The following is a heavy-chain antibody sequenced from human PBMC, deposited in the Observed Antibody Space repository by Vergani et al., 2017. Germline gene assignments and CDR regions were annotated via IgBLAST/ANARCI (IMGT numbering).Heavy chain of an antibody. J-gene: IGHJ1*01. D-gene: IGHD2-15*01. CDR2: ISAYNGNT. CDR3: ARDLIENDTYSLSCY. CDR1: GYTFSTYG. Sequence: QVQLVQSGAEVKKPGASVKVSCKASGYTFSTYGISWVRQAPGQGLEWMGRISAYNGNTNYPEKFQGRLTMTTDTSTRTAYMELRSLRSDDTAVYYCARDLIENDTYSLSCYWGPGTLVTVSS. V-gene: IGHV1-18*01.